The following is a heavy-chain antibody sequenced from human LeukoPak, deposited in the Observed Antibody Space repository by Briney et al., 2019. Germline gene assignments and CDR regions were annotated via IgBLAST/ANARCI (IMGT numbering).Heavy chain of an antibody. CDR2: IKQDGSEK. CDR1: GFTFSSYG. CDR3: ATYRQVLLPFES. V-gene: IGHV3-7*03. D-gene: IGHD2-8*02. J-gene: IGHJ4*02. Sequence: GGTLRLSCAASGFTFSSYGMSWVRQAPGKGLEWVANIKQDGSEKYYVDSVKGRFTISRDNSKSTLSLQMNSLRAEDTAIYYCATYRQVLLPFESWGQGTLVTVSS.